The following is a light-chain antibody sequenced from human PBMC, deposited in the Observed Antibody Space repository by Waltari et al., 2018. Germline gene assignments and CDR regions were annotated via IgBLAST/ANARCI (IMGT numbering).Light chain of an antibody. CDR1: RSDVGGSHY. CDR3: SSYTSSSTPGV. V-gene: IGLV2-14*03. CDR2: DVS. J-gene: IGLJ3*02. Sequence: QSALTQPASVSGSPAQSISISCSGLRSDVGGSHYVPCYQKHPGKVPKLMIYDVSKRPSGVSNRFSGSKSGNTASLTISGLQAEDEADYYCSSYTSSSTPGVFGGGTKLTVL.